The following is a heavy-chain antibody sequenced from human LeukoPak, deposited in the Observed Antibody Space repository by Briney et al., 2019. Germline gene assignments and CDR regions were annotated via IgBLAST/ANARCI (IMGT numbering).Heavy chain of an antibody. CDR1: GFTFSSYS. CDR3: ARDPHDYGLGY. Sequence: GGSLRLSCAASGFTFSSYSMNWVRQAPGKGLEWVSSISSSSSYIYYADSAKGRFTISRDNAKNSLYLQMNSLRAEDTAVYYCARDPHDYGLGYWGQRTLATVSS. J-gene: IGHJ4*02. CDR2: ISSSSSYI. D-gene: IGHD4-17*01. V-gene: IGHV3-21*01.